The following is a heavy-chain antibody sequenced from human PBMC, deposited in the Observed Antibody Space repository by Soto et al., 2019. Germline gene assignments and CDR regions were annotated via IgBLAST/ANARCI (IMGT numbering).Heavy chain of an antibody. CDR3: AKDRRADWESYFYSAMDA. CDR2: IIPIYGTA. CDR1: GGTFSSFT. Sequence: QVQLVQSGAEVKKPGSSVKVSCKASGGTFSSFTISWVRQAPGQGLEWMGGIIPIYGTANYAQKFQGRVTITADASTRTAYMELSSLRSEATAVYYCAKDRRADWESYFYSAMDAWGQGTTVTVSS. D-gene: IGHD1-26*01. J-gene: IGHJ6*02. V-gene: IGHV1-69*01.